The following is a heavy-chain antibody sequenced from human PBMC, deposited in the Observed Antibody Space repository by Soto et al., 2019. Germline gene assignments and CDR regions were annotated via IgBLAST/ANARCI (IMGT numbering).Heavy chain of an antibody. D-gene: IGHD7-27*01. Sequence: SETLSLTCTVSGGSISSYYWSWIRQPPGKGLKWIGYINYSGSTNYNPSLKSRVTISVDTSKNQFSLKLSSVTAADTAVYYCARITRSPNSGYFDYWGQGALVTVSS. V-gene: IGHV4-59*01. CDR2: INYSGST. CDR1: GGSISSYY. J-gene: IGHJ4*02. CDR3: ARITRSPNSGYFDY.